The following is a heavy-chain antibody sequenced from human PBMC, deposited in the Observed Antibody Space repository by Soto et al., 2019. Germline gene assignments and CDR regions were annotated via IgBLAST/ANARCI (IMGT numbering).Heavy chain of an antibody. D-gene: IGHD4-4*01. CDR1: GLPFSDEP. J-gene: IGHJ1*01. CDR2: IVGSGSST. Sequence: GWSLRLSCAASGLPFSDEPVNWVRQAPGKGLEWVSSIVGSGSSTYYADSVKGRFTISRDNSKNTLYLQMHSLRAEDTAVFYCAKAPVPDYTAYGSCVFQLWGRGTLVTVSS. V-gene: IGHV3-23*01. CDR3: AKAPVPDYTAYGSCVFQL.